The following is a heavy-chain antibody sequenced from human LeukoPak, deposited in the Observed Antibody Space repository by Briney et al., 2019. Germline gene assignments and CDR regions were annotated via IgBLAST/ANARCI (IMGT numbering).Heavy chain of an antibody. CDR3: ADRGFLPDPFAY. V-gene: IGHV4-59*08. CDR2: IYYSGST. Sequence: SETLSLTCTVSNSPISSYYWSWIRQPPGKGLEWIGYIYYSGSTNYNPSLKSRVTISVDTSENQFSLKLSSVTAADTAVYYCADRGFLPDPFAYGGQGPLVSVSS. D-gene: IGHD3-3*01. J-gene: IGHJ4*02. CDR1: NSPISSYY.